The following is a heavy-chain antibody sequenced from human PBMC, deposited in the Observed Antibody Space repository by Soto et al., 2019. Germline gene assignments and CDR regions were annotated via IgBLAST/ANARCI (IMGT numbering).Heavy chain of an antibody. J-gene: IGHJ4*02. Sequence: EVQLVGSGGGLVKPGGSLRLSCAASGFNFSNGWMSWVRQAPGKGLEWVGRIKSKVHGETTDYAAHVKGRFTISRDDSKNTLYLQMHSLQTEDTAVYYCSTDEWEWGQGTLVTVSS. CDR2: IKSKVHGETT. V-gene: IGHV3-15*05. D-gene: IGHD1-26*01. CDR1: GFNFSNGW. CDR3: STDEWE.